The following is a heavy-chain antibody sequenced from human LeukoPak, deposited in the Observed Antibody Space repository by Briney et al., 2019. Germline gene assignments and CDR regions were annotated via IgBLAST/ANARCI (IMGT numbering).Heavy chain of an antibody. D-gene: IGHD4-17*01. V-gene: IGHV3-30*02. CDR2: IRYDGSNK. Sequence: PGGSLRLSCAASGFTFSSYGMHWVRQAPGKGLEWVAFIRYDGSNKYYADSVKGRFTISRDNSKNTLYLQMNSLRAEDTAVCYCAKAVGYTVTNPFDYWGQGTLVTVSS. J-gene: IGHJ4*02. CDR1: GFTFSSYG. CDR3: AKAVGYTVTNPFDY.